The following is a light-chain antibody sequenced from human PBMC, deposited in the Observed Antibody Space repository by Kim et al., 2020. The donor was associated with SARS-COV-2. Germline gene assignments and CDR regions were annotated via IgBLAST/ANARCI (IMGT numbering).Light chain of an antibody. CDR2: KDS. J-gene: IGLJ3*02. CDR3: YSAADNNLALV. CDR1: VLAKKY. Sequence: PGQTARITCSGDVLAKKYARWFQQKPGQAPVLVIYKDSERPSGIPERFSGSSSGTTVTLTISGAQVEDEADYYWYSAADNNLALVFGGGTQLTVL. V-gene: IGLV3-27*01.